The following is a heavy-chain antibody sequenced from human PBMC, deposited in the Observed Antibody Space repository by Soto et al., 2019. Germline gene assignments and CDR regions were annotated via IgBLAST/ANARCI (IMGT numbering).Heavy chain of an antibody. CDR3: ARDLSRGSYYYYGMDV. CDR2: ISSSSSTI. D-gene: IGHD3-10*01. CDR1: GFTFSSYS. J-gene: IGHJ6*02. V-gene: IGHV3-48*02. Sequence: EVQLVESGGGLVQPGGSLRLSCAASGFTFSSYSMNWVRQAPGKGLEWVSYISSSSSTIYYADSVKGRFTISRDNAKNSLYLQMNSLRDEDTAVYYCARDLSRGSYYYYGMDVWGQGTTVTVSS.